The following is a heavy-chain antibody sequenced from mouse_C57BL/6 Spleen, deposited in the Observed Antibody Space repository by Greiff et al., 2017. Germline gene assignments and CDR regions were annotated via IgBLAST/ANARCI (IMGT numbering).Heavy chain of an antibody. Sequence: VQLKESGGGLVKPGGSLKLSCAASGFTFSDYGMHWVRQAPEKGLEWVAYISSGSSTIYYADTVKGRFTISRDNAKNTLFLQMTSLRSEDTAMYYCARDGWLLGAMDYWGQGTSVTVSS. CDR2: ISSGSSTI. CDR1: GFTFSDYG. D-gene: IGHD2-3*01. J-gene: IGHJ4*01. V-gene: IGHV5-17*01. CDR3: ARDGWLLGAMDY.